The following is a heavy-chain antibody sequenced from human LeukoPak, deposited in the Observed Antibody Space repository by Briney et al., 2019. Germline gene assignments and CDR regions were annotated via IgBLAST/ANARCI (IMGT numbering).Heavy chain of an antibody. CDR3: ARDAGIVATIRGAFDI. CDR1: GFTFSSYA. CDR2: ISSSGSTI. V-gene: IGHV3-48*03. Sequence: PGRSLRPSCAAAGFTFSSYAISCVSQAAGNWMEWVSSISSSGSTIYYADSVKGRFTITRDNAKNSLYLQMNSLRAEDTAVYYCARDAGIVATIRGAFDIWGQGTMVTVSS. J-gene: IGHJ3*02. D-gene: IGHD5-12*01.